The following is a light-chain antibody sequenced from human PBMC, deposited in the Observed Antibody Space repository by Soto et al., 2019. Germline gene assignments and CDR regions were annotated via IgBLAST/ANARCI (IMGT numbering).Light chain of an antibody. CDR1: QSISSY. Sequence: DIQMTQSPSSLSASVGDRVTITCRASQSISSYLNWYQQKPGKAPKLLIYAASSLQSGVPSRFSGSGSGTDFNLTISSLQPEDFATYYCQQSYSIPLTFGGGTKVEIK. J-gene: IGKJ4*01. V-gene: IGKV1-39*01. CDR3: QQSYSIPLT. CDR2: AAS.